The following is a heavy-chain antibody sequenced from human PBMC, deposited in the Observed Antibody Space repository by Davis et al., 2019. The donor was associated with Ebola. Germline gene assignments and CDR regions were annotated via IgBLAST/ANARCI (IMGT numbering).Heavy chain of an antibody. J-gene: IGHJ4*02. D-gene: IGHD4-17*01. CDR1: SCSISSGGYY. CDR2: IYYSGST. Sequence: MPSETLSLTCTLFSCSISSGGYYWTWIRQHPGKDLEWIGYIYYSGSTYYNPSLKSRVIISIDTSKNEFSLKVNSVTAADTAVYYCARSANYGPVDYWGQGTLVTVSS. V-gene: IGHV4-31*03. CDR3: ARSANYGPVDY.